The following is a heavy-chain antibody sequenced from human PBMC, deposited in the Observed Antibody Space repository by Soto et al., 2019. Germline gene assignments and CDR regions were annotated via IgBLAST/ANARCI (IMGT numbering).Heavy chain of an antibody. D-gene: IGHD3-3*01. Sequence: QVQLVQSGAEVKQLGSSVKVSCKASGGTFSSYAISWVRQAPGQGLEWMGGIIPIFGTANYAQKFQGRVTITADESTSTAYRELSSLRSEDTAVYYCARGGANYDFWSGYPAIGFDPWGQGTLVTVSS. CDR1: GGTFSSYA. CDR2: IIPIFGTA. V-gene: IGHV1-69*12. J-gene: IGHJ5*02. CDR3: ARGGANYDFWSGYPAIGFDP.